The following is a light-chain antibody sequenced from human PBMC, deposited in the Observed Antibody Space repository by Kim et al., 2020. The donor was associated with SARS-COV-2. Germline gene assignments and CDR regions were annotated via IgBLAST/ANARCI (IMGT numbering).Light chain of an antibody. J-gene: IGLJ2*01. CDR3: QTWDSNTVV. CDR1: KLGNKY. V-gene: IGLV3-1*01. Sequence: SYELTQPPSVSVSPGQTASITCSGDKLGNKYACWYQQKPGQSPVLIIYKDSRRPSGIPERFSGSNSGNTATLTISGTQAMDEADYYCQTWDSNTVVLGGG. CDR2: KDS.